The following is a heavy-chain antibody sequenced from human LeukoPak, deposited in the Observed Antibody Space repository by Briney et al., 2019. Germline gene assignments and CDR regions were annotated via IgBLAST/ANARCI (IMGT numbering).Heavy chain of an antibody. D-gene: IGHD2-2*01. V-gene: IGHV4-4*09. Sequence: SETLSLTCTVSGGSISSYCWSWIRQPPGKGLEWIGYIYTSGSTNYNPSLRSRVTISVDTSKNQFSLKLSSVTAADTAVYYCARSLGYCSSTSCRYYYYYMDVWGKGTTVTVSS. CDR1: GGSISSYC. J-gene: IGHJ6*03. CDR3: ARSLGYCSSTSCRYYYYYMDV. CDR2: IYTSGST.